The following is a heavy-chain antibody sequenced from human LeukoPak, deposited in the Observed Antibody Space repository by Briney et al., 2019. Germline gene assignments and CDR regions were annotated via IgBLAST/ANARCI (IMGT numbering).Heavy chain of an antibody. Sequence: GGSLRLSCAASGFTFSRYGTHWVRQAPGKGLEWVSTISGSGGSTYYADSVKGRFTISRDNSKNTLYLQMNSLRAEDTAVYYCARQGLYYGSGFAHDYWGQGTLVTVSS. CDR3: ARQGLYYGSGFAHDY. V-gene: IGHV3-23*01. CDR1: GFTFSRYG. J-gene: IGHJ4*02. CDR2: ISGSGGST. D-gene: IGHD3-10*01.